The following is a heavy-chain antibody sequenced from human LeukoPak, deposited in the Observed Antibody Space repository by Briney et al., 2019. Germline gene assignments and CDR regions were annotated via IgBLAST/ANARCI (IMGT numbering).Heavy chain of an antibody. Sequence: GGSLRLSCEVSGFACSSYVMSWVRQAPGHGLEWVSAIDSNGVTTNYADSVKGRFTISRDNSKNTLYLQLSSLRVEDTAVYYCARGDDFLADYRYRFDYWGQGTLVTVSS. J-gene: IGHJ4*02. CDR1: GFACSSYV. CDR3: ARGDDFLADYRYRFDY. CDR2: IDSNGVTT. D-gene: IGHD3-9*01. V-gene: IGHV3-23*01.